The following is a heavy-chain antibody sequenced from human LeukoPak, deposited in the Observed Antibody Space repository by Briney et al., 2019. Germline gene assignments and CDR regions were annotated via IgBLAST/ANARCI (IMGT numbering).Heavy chain of an antibody. V-gene: IGHV3-9*01. D-gene: IGHD6-19*01. Sequence: PGGSLRLSCVASGFTFDDYGMHWVRQAPGKGLEWVSGISWNSGSIGYADSVQGRFIISRDNAKNSLYLQMNGLRPEDTALYYCAKNTVAGIGYWGQGTLVTVSS. J-gene: IGHJ4*02. CDR1: GFTFDDYG. CDR2: ISWNSGSI. CDR3: AKNTVAGIGY.